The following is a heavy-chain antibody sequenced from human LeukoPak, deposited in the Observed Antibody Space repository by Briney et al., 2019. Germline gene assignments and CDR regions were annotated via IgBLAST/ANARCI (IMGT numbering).Heavy chain of an antibody. D-gene: IGHD3-22*01. Sequence: GGSLRLSCAASGFTFSSYSMNWVRQAPGKGLEWVSSISSSSSYIYYADSVKGRFTISRDNAKNSLYLQMNSLRAEDTAVYYCARDSSRYYYDSSGYHDYWGQRTLVTVSS. CDR1: GFTFSSYS. CDR3: ARDSSRYYYDSSGYHDY. J-gene: IGHJ4*02. V-gene: IGHV3-21*01. CDR2: ISSSSSYI.